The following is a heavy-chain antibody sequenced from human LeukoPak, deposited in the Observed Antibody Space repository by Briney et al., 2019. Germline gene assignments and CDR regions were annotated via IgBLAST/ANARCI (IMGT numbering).Heavy chain of an antibody. CDR2: INPNSGGT. CDR1: GYTFTGYY. Sequence: GASVKVSCKASGYTFTGYYMHWVRQAPGQGLEWMGWINPNSGGTNYAQKFQGRVTMTRDTSISTAYMELSRLRSDDTAMYYCARDRGVVVAAMGYYFDYWGQGTLVTVSS. D-gene: IGHD2-15*01. CDR3: ARDRGVVVAAMGYYFDY. V-gene: IGHV1-2*02. J-gene: IGHJ4*02.